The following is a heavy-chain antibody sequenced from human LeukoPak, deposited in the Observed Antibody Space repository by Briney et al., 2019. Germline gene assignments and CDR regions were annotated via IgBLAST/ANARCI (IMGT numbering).Heavy chain of an antibody. D-gene: IGHD1-1*01. CDR2: ISGSGDER. J-gene: IGHJ4*02. CDR1: GLNPSSCG. V-gene: IGHV3-23*01. CDR3: AARPTRGALAPSDF. Sequence: VQPGGSLRLSCAASGLNPSSCGMAWVRQAPGKGLDWVAGISGSGDERYYADSVKGRFTISRDNSKSTLDLQMTSVRVEDTATYYCAARPTRGALAPSDFWGQGILVTVSS.